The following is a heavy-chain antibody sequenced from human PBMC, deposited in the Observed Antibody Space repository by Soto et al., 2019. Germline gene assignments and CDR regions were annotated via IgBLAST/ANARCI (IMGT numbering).Heavy chain of an antibody. J-gene: IGHJ6*02. V-gene: IGHV1-2*04. CDR1: GYTITGYY. Sequence: ASVKVSCKTSGYTITGYYMHWVRQAPGQGLEWMGWINPNSGGTNYAQKFQGWVTMTRDTSISTAYMELSRLRSDDTAVYYCARDGIVGYCISTSCSDYYYYGMDVWGQGTTVTVSS. D-gene: IGHD2-2*01. CDR3: ARDGIVGYCISTSCSDYYYYGMDV. CDR2: INPNSGGT.